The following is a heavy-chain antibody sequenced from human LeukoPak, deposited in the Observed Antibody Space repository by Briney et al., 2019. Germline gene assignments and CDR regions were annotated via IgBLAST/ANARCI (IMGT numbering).Heavy chain of an antibody. CDR3: ARGTRSYYGMDV. Sequence: KPSETLSLTCTVSGGSISSSSYYWGWIRQPPGKGLEWIGSTYYSGSTYYNPSLKSRVTISVDTSKNQFSLKLSSVTAADTAVYYCARGTRSYYGMDVWGQGTTVTVSS. D-gene: IGHD3/OR15-3a*01. V-gene: IGHV4-39*07. CDR1: GGSISSSSYY. J-gene: IGHJ6*02. CDR2: TYYSGST.